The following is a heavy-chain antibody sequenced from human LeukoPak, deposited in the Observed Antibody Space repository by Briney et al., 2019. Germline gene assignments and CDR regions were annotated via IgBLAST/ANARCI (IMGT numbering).Heavy chain of an antibody. D-gene: IGHD3-3*01. J-gene: IGHJ3*02. CDR3: ARDNGGFRFWSGYYPDAFDI. CDR2: ISSSSSYI. Sequence: GESLRLSCAASGFTFSSYSMNWVRQAPGRGLEWVSSISSSSSYIYYADSVKGRFTISRDNAKNSLYLQMNSLRAEDTAVYYCARDNGGFRFWSGYYPDAFDIWGQGTMVTVSS. V-gene: IGHV3-21*01. CDR1: GFTFSSYS.